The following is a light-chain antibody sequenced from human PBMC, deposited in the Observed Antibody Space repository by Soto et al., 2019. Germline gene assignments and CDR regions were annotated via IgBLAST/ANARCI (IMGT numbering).Light chain of an antibody. Sequence: DIQMTQSPSSLSASVGDRVTITCRASQSISSYLNWYQQKPGKAPKLLIHAASSLQSGVPSRFSGSGSGTDFTLTISSLQPEDFATYYCQQSYSTPTFGGGTKVDIK. CDR3: QQSYSTPT. CDR1: QSISSY. CDR2: AAS. V-gene: IGKV1-39*01. J-gene: IGKJ4*01.